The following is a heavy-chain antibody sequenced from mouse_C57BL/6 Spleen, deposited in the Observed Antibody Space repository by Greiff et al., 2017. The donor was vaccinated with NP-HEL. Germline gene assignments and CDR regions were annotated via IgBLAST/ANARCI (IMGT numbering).Heavy chain of an antibody. D-gene: IGHD2-3*01. J-gene: IGHJ4*01. V-gene: IGHV1-64*01. CDR1: GYTFTSYW. Sequence: QVQLKQPGAELVKPGASVKLSCKASGYTFTSYWMHWVKQRPGQGLEWIGMIHPNSGSTNYNEKFKSKATLTVDKSSSTAYMQLSSLTSEDSAVYYCALYDGYLDYWGQGTSVTVSS. CDR3: ALYDGYLDY. CDR2: IHPNSGST.